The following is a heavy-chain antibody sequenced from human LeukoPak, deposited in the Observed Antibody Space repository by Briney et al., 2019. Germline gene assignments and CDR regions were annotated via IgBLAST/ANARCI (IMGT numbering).Heavy chain of an antibody. CDR1: GYTFTGYY. Sequence: ASVKVSCKASGYTFTGYYMHWVRQAPGQGLEWMGRINPNRGGTNYAQKFQGRVTMTRDTSISTAYMEMSRLRSDDTAVYYCARGGSRGYSYVPLDYWGQGTLVTVSS. CDR2: INPNRGGT. V-gene: IGHV1-2*06. D-gene: IGHD5-18*01. J-gene: IGHJ4*02. CDR3: ARGGSRGYSYVPLDY.